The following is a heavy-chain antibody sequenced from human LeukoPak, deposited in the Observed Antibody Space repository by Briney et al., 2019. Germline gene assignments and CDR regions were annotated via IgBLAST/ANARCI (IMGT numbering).Heavy chain of an antibody. D-gene: IGHD2-21*02. CDR2: INSDGSST. V-gene: IGHV3-74*01. J-gene: IGHJ3*02. CDR1: GFTFSSYW. CDR3: ASHIVVVTLAFDI. Sequence: GGSLRLSCAASGFTFSSYWMHWVRQAPGKGLVWVSRINSDGSSTSYADSVKGRFTISRDNAKNTLYLQMNSLRAEDTAVYYCASHIVVVTLAFDIWGQGTMVTVSS.